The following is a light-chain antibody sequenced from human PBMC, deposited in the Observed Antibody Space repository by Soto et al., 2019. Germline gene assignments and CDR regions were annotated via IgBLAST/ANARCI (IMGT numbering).Light chain of an antibody. Sequence: QSALTQPASVSGSPGQSITISCTGTSNDVGSYNYVSWYQQHPGKAPKLMIFEVTNRPSGVSNRFSGSKSGNTASLTISGLQAEDEATYYCSSYTSSNTRAVVFGGGTKVNVL. CDR2: EVT. J-gene: IGLJ2*01. CDR3: SSYTSSNTRAVV. V-gene: IGLV2-14*01. CDR1: SNDVGSYNY.